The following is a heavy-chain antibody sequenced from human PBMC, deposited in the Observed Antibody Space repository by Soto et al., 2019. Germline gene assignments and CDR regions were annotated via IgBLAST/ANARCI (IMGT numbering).Heavy chain of an antibody. Sequence: EVQLVESGGGLVQPGGSLRLSCAASEFTFSSYWMHWVRQPPGKGLVWVSRINGDGSTTNYADSVKGRFTISRDNAKNTLYLQIISLRAEDTAVYYCGRGLRYLYGVDVWGEGTTVTVSS. V-gene: IGHV3-74*01. CDR3: GRGLRYLYGVDV. CDR2: INGDGSTT. J-gene: IGHJ6*04. CDR1: EFTFSSYW. D-gene: IGHD3-10*01.